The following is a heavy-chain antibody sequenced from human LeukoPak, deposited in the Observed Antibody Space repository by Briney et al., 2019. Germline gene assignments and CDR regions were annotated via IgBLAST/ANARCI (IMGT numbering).Heavy chain of an antibody. D-gene: IGHD1-26*01. V-gene: IGHV4-34*01. J-gene: IGHJ5*02. CDR1: IDSFSNYH. Sequence: SETLSLTCAVYIDSFSNYHWNWIRKTPAKGMEWIGEVNESGGTNISPSLRSRVILSVDTSKNQFSLKLISVTVADTAIYYCARGQGATVPQVGKNWFDPWGQGTRVTVSS. CDR2: VNESGGT. CDR3: ARGQGATVPQVGKNWFDP.